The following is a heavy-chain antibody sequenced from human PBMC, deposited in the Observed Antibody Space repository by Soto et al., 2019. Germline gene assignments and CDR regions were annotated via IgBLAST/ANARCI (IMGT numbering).Heavy chain of an antibody. V-gene: IGHV4-34*01. D-gene: IGHD4-4*01. J-gene: IGHJ3*02. CDR3: ARGLTTVYLMRRYYAFDI. CDR2: IKRSGNT. Sequence: QVQLQQWGAGLLKPSETLSLTCGVYGGYFHDDYWSGIRQSPGKGLEGIGEIKRSGNTYYNPSLGSRVSTSIDLSKNQFSLSLTSVTAADTAVYYCARGLTTVYLMRRYYAFDIWSQGTMVTVSS. CDR1: GGYFHDDY.